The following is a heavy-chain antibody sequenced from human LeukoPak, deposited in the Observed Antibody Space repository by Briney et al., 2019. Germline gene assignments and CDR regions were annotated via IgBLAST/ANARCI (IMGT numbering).Heavy chain of an antibody. Sequence: SETLSLTCTVSGGSISSYYWSWIRQPPGKGLEWIGYIYYSGSTNYNPSLKSRVTISVGTSKNQFSLKLSSVTAADTAVYYCARDLWDLGDGMDVWGQGTTVTVSS. CDR2: IYYSGST. CDR3: ARDLWDLGDGMDV. V-gene: IGHV4-59*01. D-gene: IGHD1-26*01. CDR1: GGSISSYY. J-gene: IGHJ6*02.